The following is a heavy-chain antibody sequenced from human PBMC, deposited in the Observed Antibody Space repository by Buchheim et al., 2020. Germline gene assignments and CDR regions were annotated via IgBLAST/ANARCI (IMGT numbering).Heavy chain of an antibody. CDR3: ARQSQAYYFDY. V-gene: IGHV4-59*08. CDR1: GGPISSYY. J-gene: IGHJ4*02. Sequence: QVQLQESGPGLVKPSETLSLTCTVSGGPISSYYWSWIRQPPGKGLEWIGYIYYSGSTNYTPPLKSRVTIPVDTSKNQFSLKLSSVTAADTAVYYCARQSQAYYFDYWGQGTL. CDR2: IYYSGST.